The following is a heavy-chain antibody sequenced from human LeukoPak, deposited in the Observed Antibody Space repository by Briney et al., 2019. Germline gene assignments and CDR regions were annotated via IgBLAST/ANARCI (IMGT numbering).Heavy chain of an antibody. Sequence: GGSLRLSCAASGFTFSSYGMHWVRQAPGKGLEWVAVIWYDGSNKYYADSVKGRFTISRDNSKNTLDLQMDSLRAEDTAVYYCARDRSYDFWSGYSTPDYWGQGTLVTVSS. CDR3: ARDRSYDFWSGYSTPDY. J-gene: IGHJ4*02. D-gene: IGHD3-3*01. CDR1: GFTFSSYG. V-gene: IGHV3-33*01. CDR2: IWYDGSNK.